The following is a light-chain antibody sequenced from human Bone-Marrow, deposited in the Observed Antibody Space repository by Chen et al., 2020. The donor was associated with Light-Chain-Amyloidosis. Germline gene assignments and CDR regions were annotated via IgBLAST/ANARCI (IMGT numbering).Light chain of an antibody. Sequence: SYELTQPPSVSVSPGQTASITCSGDDFPTTYAYWYQQKPGQAPVLVIHRDTERPSGISERFSGSSSGTTATLTISGVQAEDEADYHCQSADSSGTYEVIFGGGTKLTVL. J-gene: IGLJ2*01. CDR1: DFPTTY. CDR2: RDT. CDR3: QSADSSGTYEVI. V-gene: IGLV3-25*03.